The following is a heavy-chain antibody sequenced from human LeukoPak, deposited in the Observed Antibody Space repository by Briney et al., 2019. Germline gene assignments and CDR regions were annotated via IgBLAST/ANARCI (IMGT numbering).Heavy chain of an antibody. CDR3: AKDWTTMILQYAFDI. CDR2: ISFGGGNT. CDR1: GFTFRSHG. V-gene: IGHV3-30*18. D-gene: IGHD3-22*01. Sequence: GESLRLSCAASGFTFRSHGMRWVRQAPGKGLEWVADISFGGGNTYHADSVKGPFTNSRDNSSNTLYLQMISLKPDDTAIYYCAKDWTTMILQYAFDIWGPGTMVTVSS. J-gene: IGHJ3*02.